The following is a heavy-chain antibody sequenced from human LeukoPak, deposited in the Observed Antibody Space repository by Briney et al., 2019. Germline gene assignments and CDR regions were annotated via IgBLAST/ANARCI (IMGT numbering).Heavy chain of an antibody. Sequence: SETLSLTCAVYGGSFSGYYWSWIRPPPGKGLEWIGEINHSGSTNYNPPLKSRVTISVDTSKNQSSLKLSSVTAADTAVYYCAREGGGSGIYWGQGTLVTVSS. J-gene: IGHJ4*02. V-gene: IGHV4-34*01. D-gene: IGHD3-10*01. CDR3: AREGGGSGIY. CDR2: INHSGST. CDR1: GGSFSGYY.